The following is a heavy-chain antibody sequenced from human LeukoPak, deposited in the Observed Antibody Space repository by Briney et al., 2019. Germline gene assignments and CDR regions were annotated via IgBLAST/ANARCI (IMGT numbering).Heavy chain of an antibody. Sequence: SETLSLTCAVYGGSFSDYYWSWIRQPPGKGLEWIGEINHSGSTNYNPSLKSRVTISVDTSKIQFSLKLSSVTAADTAVYYCARIFYDNSGRPFDYWGQGTLVTVSS. D-gene: IGHD3-22*01. V-gene: IGHV4-34*01. J-gene: IGHJ4*02. CDR3: ARIFYDNSGRPFDY. CDR1: GGSFSDYY. CDR2: INHSGST.